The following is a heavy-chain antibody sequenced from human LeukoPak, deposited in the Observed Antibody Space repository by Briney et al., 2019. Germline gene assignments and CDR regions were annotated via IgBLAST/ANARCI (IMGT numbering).Heavy chain of an antibody. J-gene: IGHJ3*02. V-gene: IGHV3-74*01. CDR3: ARAYRGGAFDI. CDR2: IYTDVSTT. CDR1: GFTFDDYA. Sequence: PGGSLRLSCAASGFTFDDYAMHWVRQAPGKGLLWLSRIYTDVSTTSYADSVRGRFTISRDNAGNTLYLQMNSLRPDDTAVYYCARAYRGGAFDIWGQGTMVTVSS. D-gene: IGHD3-10*01.